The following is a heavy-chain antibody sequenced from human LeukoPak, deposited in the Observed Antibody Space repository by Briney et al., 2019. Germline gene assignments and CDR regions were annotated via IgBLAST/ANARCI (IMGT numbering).Heavy chain of an antibody. V-gene: IGHV4-34*01. CDR3: ARGAVAGTSYFDY. CDR2: INHSGST. CDR1: GGSFSGYY. D-gene: IGHD6-19*01. Sequence: SETLSLTCAVYGGSFSGYYWSWIRQPPGKGLEWIGEINHSGSTNYNPSLKSRVTISVDTSKNQFSLKLSSVTAADTAVYYCARGAVAGTSYFDYWGQGTLVTVSS. J-gene: IGHJ4*02.